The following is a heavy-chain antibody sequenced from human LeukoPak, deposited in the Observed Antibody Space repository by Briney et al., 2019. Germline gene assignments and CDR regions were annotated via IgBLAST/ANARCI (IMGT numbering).Heavy chain of an antibody. J-gene: IGHJ4*02. D-gene: IGHD1-26*01. CDR2: IYYSGST. Sequence: SETLSLTCTVSGGSISGYYWSWIRQPPGKGLEWIGYIYYSGSTNYNPSLKSRVTISVDTSKNRFSLKLSSVTAADTAVYYCARVVVGATTGQADYFDYWGQGTLVTVSS. CDR1: GGSISGYY. V-gene: IGHV4-59*01. CDR3: ARVVVGATTGQADYFDY.